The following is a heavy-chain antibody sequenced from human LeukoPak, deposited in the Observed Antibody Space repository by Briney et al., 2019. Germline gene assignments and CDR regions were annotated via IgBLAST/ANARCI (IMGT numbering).Heavy chain of an antibody. V-gene: IGHV3-21*04. Sequence: PGGSLRLSCAASGFTFSSYSMNWVRQAPGKGLEWVSSISSSSSYIYYADSVKGRFTISRDNAKNTLYLQMNNLRAEDTAVYYCARGGPATTIDYWGRGTLATVSS. D-gene: IGHD1-1*01. CDR3: ARGGPATTIDY. CDR1: GFTFSSYS. CDR2: ISSSSSYI. J-gene: IGHJ4*02.